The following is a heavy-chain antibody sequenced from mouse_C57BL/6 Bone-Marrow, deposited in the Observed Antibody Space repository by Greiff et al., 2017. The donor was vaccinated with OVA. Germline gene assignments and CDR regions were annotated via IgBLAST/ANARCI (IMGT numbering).Heavy chain of an antibody. J-gene: IGHJ3*01. CDR3: SPHVAWFAY. CDR2: IDPEDGET. Sequence: VQLKESGAELVKPGASVKLSCTASGFNIKDYYMHWVKQRTEQGLEWIGRIDPEDGETKYDPKFQGKATITADTASNTAYLQLISLTSEDTAVYCWSPHVAWFAYWGQGTLVTASA. CDR1: GFNIKDYY. V-gene: IGHV14-2*01.